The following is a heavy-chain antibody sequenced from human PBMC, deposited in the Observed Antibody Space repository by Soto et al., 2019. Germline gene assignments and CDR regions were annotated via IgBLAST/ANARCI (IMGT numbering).Heavy chain of an antibody. Sequence: QVQLVQSGAEVKKPGSSVRVSCKASGGTLNSYTISWVRQAPGQGLEWMGGIIPVFGTTDYAQKFQGRVTITAEQSTGTAYLDIFSLRSEDTAIYYCSISTSYVRGDFWGQRPLVPVSS. V-gene: IGHV1-69*01. CDR2: IIPVFGTT. CDR1: GGTLNSYT. CDR3: SISTSYVRGDF. D-gene: IGHD3-16*01. J-gene: IGHJ4*02.